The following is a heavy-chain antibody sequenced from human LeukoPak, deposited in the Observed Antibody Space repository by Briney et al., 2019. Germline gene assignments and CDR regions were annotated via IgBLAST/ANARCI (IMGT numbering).Heavy chain of an antibody. D-gene: IGHD4-17*01. V-gene: IGHV4-59*08. J-gene: IGHJ4*02. CDR1: GGSISSYY. CDR3: ARHQPHYGDPSFDY. Sequence: SETLSLTCTVSGGSISSYYWSWIRQPPGKGLEWIGYIYYSGSTNYSPSLKSRVTISVDTSKNQFSLKLSSVTAADTAVYYCARHQPHYGDPSFDYWGQGTLVTVSS. CDR2: IYYSGST.